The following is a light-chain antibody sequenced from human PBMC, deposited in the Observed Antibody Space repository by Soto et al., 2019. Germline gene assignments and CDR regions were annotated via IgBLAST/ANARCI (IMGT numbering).Light chain of an antibody. CDR1: SNDVGGYNY. CDR3: AAWDDSLSAVV. CDR2: EVS. J-gene: IGLJ2*01. Sequence: QSALAQPASVSGSPGQSITISCTGTSNDVGGYNYVSWYQQHPGKAPQLVIYEVSHRPSGISARFSGSKSGNTASLTISGLRSEDEADYYCAAWDDSLSAVVFGGGTKVTVL. V-gene: IGLV2-14*01.